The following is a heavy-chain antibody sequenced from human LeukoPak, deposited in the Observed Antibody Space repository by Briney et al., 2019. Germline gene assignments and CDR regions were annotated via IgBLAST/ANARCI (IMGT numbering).Heavy chain of an antibody. CDR3: ARLLETYYDILTGSDYYGMDV. V-gene: IGHV3-23*01. CDR2: ISGSGGST. J-gene: IGHJ6*04. Sequence: GGSLRLSCAASGFTFSSYAMSWVRQAPGKGLEWASAISGSGGSTYYADSVKGRFTISRDNSKNTLYLQMNSLRAEDTAVYYCARLLETYYDILTGSDYYGMDVWGKGTTVTVSS. D-gene: IGHD3-9*01. CDR1: GFTFSSYA.